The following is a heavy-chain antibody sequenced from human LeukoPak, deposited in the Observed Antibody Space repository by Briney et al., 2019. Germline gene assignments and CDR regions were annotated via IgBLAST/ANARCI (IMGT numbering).Heavy chain of an antibody. CDR2: IKQDGSEK. CDR3: ARDRYCSSTSCYGFLDAFDI. J-gene: IGHJ3*02. V-gene: IGHV3-7*01. Sequence: PGGSLRLSCAASGFTLSSYAMNWVRQAPGKGLEWVANIKQDGSEKYYVDSVKGRFTISRDNAKNSLYLQMNSLRAEDTAVYYCARDRYCSSTSCYGFLDAFDIWGQGTMVTVSS. D-gene: IGHD2-2*01. CDR1: GFTLSSYA.